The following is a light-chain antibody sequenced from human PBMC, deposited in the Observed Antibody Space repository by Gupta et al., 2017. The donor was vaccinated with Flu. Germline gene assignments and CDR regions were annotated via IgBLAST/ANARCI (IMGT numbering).Light chain of an antibody. J-gene: IGLJ3*02. CDR1: SSNIGKNY. V-gene: IGLV1-51*02. Sequence: TVTISCSGGSSNIGKNYVSWYQQLPGTAPKLLIYENDKRPSGIPDRFSGSKSGTSATLGITGLQTGDEADYYCGTWDDSRYTVVFGGGTKLTVL. CDR3: GTWDDSRYTVV. CDR2: END.